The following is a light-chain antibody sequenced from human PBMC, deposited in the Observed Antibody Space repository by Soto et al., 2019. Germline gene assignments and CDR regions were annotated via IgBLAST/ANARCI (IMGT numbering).Light chain of an antibody. V-gene: IGLV7-46*01. J-gene: IGLJ3*02. CDR3: LLLYGGPRV. CDR1: IGAVTSGHY. Sequence: QAVVTQEPSLTVSPGGTVTLTCGSSIGAVTSGHYPYWFQQKPGQAPRTLIYDTSNKLSWTPARFSGSLLGGKAALTLSGAQPEDEADYSCLLLYGGPRVFGGGTKLTVL. CDR2: DTS.